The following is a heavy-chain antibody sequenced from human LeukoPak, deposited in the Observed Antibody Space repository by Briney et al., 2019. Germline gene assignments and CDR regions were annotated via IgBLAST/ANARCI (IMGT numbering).Heavy chain of an antibody. CDR2: ISGYNGHT. CDR3: ARAHYDSSGCFDY. D-gene: IGHD3-22*01. Sequence: ASVKVSCKASGYTFTNYGITWVRQAPGQGLEWMGWISGYNGHTNYAQKLQGRVTMTTDTSTSTAYMELWSLRSDDTAVYYCARAHYDSSGCFDYWGQGTLVTVSS. V-gene: IGHV1-18*01. J-gene: IGHJ4*02. CDR1: GYTFTNYG.